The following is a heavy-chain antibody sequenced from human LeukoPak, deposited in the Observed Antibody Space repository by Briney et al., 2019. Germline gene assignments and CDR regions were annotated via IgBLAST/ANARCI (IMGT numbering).Heavy chain of an antibody. CDR3: ALSSGNYAIPFDY. CDR2: TKQDGSEK. D-gene: IGHD1-26*01. CDR1: EFTFSRYW. J-gene: IGHJ4*02. V-gene: IGHV3-7*01. Sequence: GGSLRLSCAASEFTFSRYWMSWVRQAPGKGLEWVANTKQDGSEKYYLESVKGRFTISRDNAKNSLYLHMNSLRGEDTAVYYCALSSGNYAIPFDYWGQGTLVTVSS.